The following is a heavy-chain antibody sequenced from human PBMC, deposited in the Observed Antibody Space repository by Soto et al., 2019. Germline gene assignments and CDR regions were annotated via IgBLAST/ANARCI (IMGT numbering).Heavy chain of an antibody. V-gene: IGHV3-72*01. D-gene: IGHD6-19*01. CDR2: TRNKANSYTT. Sequence: GGSLRLSCAASGFTFSDHYMDWVRQAPGKGLEWVGRTRNKANSYTTEYAASVKGRFTISRDDSKNSLYLQMNSLKTEDTAVYYCARVGYSSGDDAFDMWGQGTRVTVSS. CDR3: ARVGYSSGDDAFDM. J-gene: IGHJ3*02. CDR1: GFTFSDHY.